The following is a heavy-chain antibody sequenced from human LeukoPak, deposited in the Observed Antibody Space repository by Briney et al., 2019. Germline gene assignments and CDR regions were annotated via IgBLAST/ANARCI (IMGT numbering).Heavy chain of an antibody. D-gene: IGHD1-1*01. Sequence: TGGSLRLSCAASGFTFTCCGMHWVRQAPGKGLEWLAVISYHGSNIYYADSVKGRFTISRDNSKNTAFLQMNSLRPEDTALYYCARKNEQGVTDSWGQGALVTVSA. CDR1: GFTFTCCG. V-gene: IGHV3-30*03. CDR3: ARKNEQGVTDS. J-gene: IGHJ4*02. CDR2: ISYHGSNI.